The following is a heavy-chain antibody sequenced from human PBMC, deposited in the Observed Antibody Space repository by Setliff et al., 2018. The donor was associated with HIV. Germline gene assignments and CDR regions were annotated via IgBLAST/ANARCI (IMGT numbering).Heavy chain of an antibody. Sequence: SETLSLTCTVSGDSINSGTYYWSWIRQPPGKGLEWIGYIHHSGGTQYNPSLMSRLTMSVDSSKNQFSLSLSSVTAADTAVYYCARLPDINSWPFDYWARGTLVTVSS. V-gene: IGHV4-61*01. CDR2: IHHSGGT. D-gene: IGHD6-13*01. CDR1: GDSINSGTYY. J-gene: IGHJ4*02. CDR3: ARLPDINSWPFDY.